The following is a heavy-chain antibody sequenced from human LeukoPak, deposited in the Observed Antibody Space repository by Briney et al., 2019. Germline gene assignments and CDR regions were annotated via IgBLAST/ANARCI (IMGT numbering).Heavy chain of an antibody. CDR1: GGSISSSGYY. CDR2: IYYVGST. D-gene: IGHD3-10*01. CDR3: ARDAGSYGNWFDP. V-gene: IGHV4-39*07. J-gene: IGHJ5*02. Sequence: PSETLSLTCTVSGGSISSSGYYWGWIRQPPGKGLEWIGNIYYVGSTYYNPSLNSRVTISVDTSKNQFSLKLNSVTAADTAVYYCARDAGSYGNWFDPWGQGTLVTVSS.